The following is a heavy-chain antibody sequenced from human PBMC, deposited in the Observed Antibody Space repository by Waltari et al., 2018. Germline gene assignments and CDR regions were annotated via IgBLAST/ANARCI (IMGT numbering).Heavy chain of an antibody. CDR3: AKDKNWFGELLGYFHP. D-gene: IGHD3-10*01. Sequence: QVHLVQSGAEVQKPGASVKISCKASGYTFTIYTLHWLRQAAGQRLEWMGWFNPGNGNTRYSQKFQGRVTFSRDTSASTAYLVLSGLTAEDTAVYYCAKDKNWFGELLGYFHPWGRGTLVTVS. CDR2: FNPGNGNT. J-gene: IGHJ5*02. V-gene: IGHV1-3*01. CDR1: GYTFTIYT.